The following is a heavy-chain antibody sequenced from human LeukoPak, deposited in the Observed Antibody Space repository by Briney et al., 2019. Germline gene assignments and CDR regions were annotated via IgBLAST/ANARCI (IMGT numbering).Heavy chain of an antibody. CDR3: ARGYSGNLFFDY. V-gene: IGHV3-21*01. CDR1: GFTFSSYS. D-gene: IGHD1-26*01. J-gene: IGHJ4*02. CDR2: ISSSSSYI. Sequence: PGGSLRLSCAASGFTFSSYSMNWVRQAPGKGLEWVSSISSSSSYIYYADSVKGRFTISRDNAKNSLYLQMSSLRAEDTAVYYCARGYSGNLFFDYWGQGTLVTVSS.